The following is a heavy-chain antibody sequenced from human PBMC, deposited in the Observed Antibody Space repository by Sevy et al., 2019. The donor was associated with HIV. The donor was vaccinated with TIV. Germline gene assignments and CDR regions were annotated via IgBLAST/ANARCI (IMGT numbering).Heavy chain of an antibody. Sequence: SETLSLTCAVSGGSISSGVYSWNWIRQPPGQGLEWIGYIFHSGHTYYNPSLKSRLTISLDMSKNQFSLKMNSVTAADTAVYYCARDGGTLTTPGAFDFWGQGTMVTVSS. CDR3: ARDGGTLTTPGAFDF. CDR2: IFHSGHT. CDR1: GGSISSGVYS. J-gene: IGHJ3*01. D-gene: IGHD4-17*01. V-gene: IGHV4-30-2*01.